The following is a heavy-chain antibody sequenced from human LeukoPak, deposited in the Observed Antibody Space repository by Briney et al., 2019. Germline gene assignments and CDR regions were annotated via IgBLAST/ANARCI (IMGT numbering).Heavy chain of an antibody. V-gene: IGHV6-1*01. CDR2: TYYRSKWNN. D-gene: IGHD6-13*01. CDR1: GDRVSIKSAA. Sequence: SQTLSLTFAISGDRVSIKSAAWNWIRQSPSRGIEWLGRTYYRSKWNNDNAVAVKSQITINPDTSKNQFTLQLNSVTPEDTAVYFCARMAAGATNPHDYWGQGTLVTVSS. J-gene: IGHJ4*02. CDR3: ARMAAGATNPHDY.